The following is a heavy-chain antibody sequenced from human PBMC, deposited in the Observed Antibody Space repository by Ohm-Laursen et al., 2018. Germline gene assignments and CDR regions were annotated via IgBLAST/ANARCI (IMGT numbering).Heavy chain of an antibody. CDR2: ITGNDNS. Sequence: PRLSCAASGFIFSTSYMSWVRQAPGRGLECVSSITGNDNSYYADSVKGRFTISRDNARNSLYLQMNSLRAEDTAVYHCARDPVRGLTDYWGQGTLVTVSS. CDR3: ARDPVRGLTDY. J-gene: IGHJ4*02. CDR1: GFIFSTSY. V-gene: IGHV3-69-1*02. D-gene: IGHD3-16*01.